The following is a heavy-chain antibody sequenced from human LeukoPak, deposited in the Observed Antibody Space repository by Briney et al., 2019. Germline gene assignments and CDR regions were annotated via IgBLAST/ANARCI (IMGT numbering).Heavy chain of an antibody. CDR1: GGSFSGYY. J-gene: IGHJ4*02. Sequence: SETLSLTCAVYGGSFSGYYWSWIRQPPGKGLEWIGEINHSGSTNSNPSLKSRVTISVDTSKNQFSLKLTSVTAADTAVYYCAGDYRGSLDYWGQGTLVTVSS. CDR2: INHSGST. D-gene: IGHD3-10*01. V-gene: IGHV4-34*01. CDR3: AGDYRGSLDY.